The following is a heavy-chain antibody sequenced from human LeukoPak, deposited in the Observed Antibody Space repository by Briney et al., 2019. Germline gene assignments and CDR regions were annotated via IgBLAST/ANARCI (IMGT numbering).Heavy chain of an antibody. CDR2: INPNSGGT. CDR1: GYTFTGYY. J-gene: IGHJ4*02. D-gene: IGHD2/OR15-2a*01. V-gene: IGHV1-2*02. CDR3: ARFAIADDY. Sequence: ASVKVSCKASGYTFTGYYIHWVRQAPGQGLEWMGWINPNSGGTNYAQKFQGRVTMTRDTSISTAYMELSRLTSDGTAVYYCARFAIADDYWGQGTLVTVSS.